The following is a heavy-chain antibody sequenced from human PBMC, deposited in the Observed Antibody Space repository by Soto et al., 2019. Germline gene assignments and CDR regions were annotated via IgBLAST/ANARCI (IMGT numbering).Heavy chain of an antibody. CDR1: GGSFRSNG. V-gene: IGHV1-69*15. J-gene: IGHJ1*01. CDR2: IIPIFGIA. D-gene: IGHD2-21*02. CDR3: ARVGEYCGGACPQYFQH. Sequence: QVQLVQSGAEVKKPGSSVKISCKASGGSFRSNGLSWVRQAPGQGLEWMGRIIPIFGIANYAQRFQGRVTITADESTGTAYMELSSLRSEDTAVYYCARVGEYCGGACPQYFQHWGQGTLVTVSS.